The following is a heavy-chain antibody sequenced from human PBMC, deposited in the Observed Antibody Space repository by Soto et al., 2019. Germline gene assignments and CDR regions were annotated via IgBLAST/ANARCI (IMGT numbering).Heavy chain of an antibody. Sequence: QVQLVQSGAEVKKPGASVKVSCKASGYTFTSYEINWVRQATGQGLGWMGWMNPTSGDTGYAQKFQGRVTMTRNTSISTAYMEMSSLRSEDTAVYYCSRGELLWFGELLTWGQGTLVTVSS. CDR1: GYTFTSYE. CDR3: SRGELLWFGELLT. D-gene: IGHD3-10*01. V-gene: IGHV1-8*01. CDR2: MNPTSGDT. J-gene: IGHJ4*02.